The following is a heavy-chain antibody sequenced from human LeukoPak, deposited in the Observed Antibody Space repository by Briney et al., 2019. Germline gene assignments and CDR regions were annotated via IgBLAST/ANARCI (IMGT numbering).Heavy chain of an antibody. Sequence: GGSLRLSCAASGFTFSSYSMNWVRQAPGKGLEWVSSISSSSYIYYADSVKGRLTISRDNAKNSLYLQMNSLRAEDTAVYYCARLSPGSGWFDPWGQGTLVTVSS. CDR2: ISSSSYI. V-gene: IGHV3-21*01. D-gene: IGHD6-19*01. CDR3: ARLSPGSGWFDP. CDR1: GFTFSSYS. J-gene: IGHJ5*02.